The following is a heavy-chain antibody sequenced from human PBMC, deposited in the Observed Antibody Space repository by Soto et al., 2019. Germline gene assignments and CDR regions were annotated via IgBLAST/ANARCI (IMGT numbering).Heavy chain of an antibody. CDR1: GFTFSSYA. V-gene: IGHV3-23*01. Sequence: GGSLRLSCAASGFTFSSYAMSWVRQAPGKGLEWVSAISGSGGSIYYADSVKGRFTISRDNSKNTLYLQMNSLRAEDTAVYYCARIDYGDYGHYFDYWGQGTLVTVSS. D-gene: IGHD4-17*01. CDR2: ISGSGGSI. J-gene: IGHJ4*02. CDR3: ARIDYGDYGHYFDY.